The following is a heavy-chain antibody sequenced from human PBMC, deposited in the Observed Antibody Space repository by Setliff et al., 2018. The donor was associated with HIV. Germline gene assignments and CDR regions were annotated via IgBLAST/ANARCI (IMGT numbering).Heavy chain of an antibody. CDR3: ARPRYTYGTPPAFDI. CDR2: IHTSGST. D-gene: IGHD5-18*01. V-gene: IGHV4-61*09. Sequence: SETLSLTCSVSSDSISSGSYYWSWIRLPAGKGLEWIGQIHTSGSTNYNPSLKSRLTISIDTSKNQFSLKLSSVTAADTAVYYCARPRYTYGTPPAFDIWGRGTVVTVSS. J-gene: IGHJ3*02. CDR1: SDSISSGSYY.